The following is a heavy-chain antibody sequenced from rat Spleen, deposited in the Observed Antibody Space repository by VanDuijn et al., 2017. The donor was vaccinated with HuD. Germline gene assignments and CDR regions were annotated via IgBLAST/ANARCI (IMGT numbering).Heavy chain of an antibody. J-gene: IGHJ3*01. CDR1: GFTFSDYN. CDR2: IIYDGSSS. Sequence: EVQLVESGGGLVQPGRSLKLSCAASGFTFSDYNMAWVRQSPKKGLEWVATIIYDGSSSYYRDSVKGRFTVSRDNAKSTLYLQMDSLRSEDTATYYCARQWGYTHNWFAYWGQGTLVTVSS. V-gene: IGHV5S10*01. D-gene: IGHD1-11*01. CDR3: ARQWGYTHNWFAY.